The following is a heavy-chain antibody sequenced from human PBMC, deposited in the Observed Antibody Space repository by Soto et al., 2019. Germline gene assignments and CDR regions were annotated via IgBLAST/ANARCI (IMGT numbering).Heavy chain of an antibody. D-gene: IGHD1-26*01. CDR2: IYYSGST. J-gene: IGHJ4*02. CDR1: GGSISSYY. CDR3: ARATVGDFDY. V-gene: IGHV4-59*01. Sequence: SETLSLTCTVSGGSISSYYWSWIRQPPGKGLEWIGYIYYSGSTNYNPSLKSRVTISVDTSKNQFSLKLSSVTAADTAVYYCARATVGDFDYWGQGTLVTVSS.